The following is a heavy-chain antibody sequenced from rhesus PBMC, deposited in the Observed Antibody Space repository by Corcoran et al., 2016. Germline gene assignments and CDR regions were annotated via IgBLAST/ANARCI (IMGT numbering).Heavy chain of an antibody. Sequence: QVQLQESGPGLVKPSETLSLTCTVSGGPISGYYYWSWIRQPPGKGLEGIGGIYGNSASTYYNPSLKSRVTISKDTSKNQFSLKLSSVTAADTAVYYCARIYTVGTALFDYWGQGVLVTVSS. J-gene: IGHJ4*01. D-gene: IGHD5-24*01. CDR2: IYGNSAST. CDR1: GGPISGYYY. CDR3: ARIYTVGTALFDY. V-gene: IGHV4-143*01.